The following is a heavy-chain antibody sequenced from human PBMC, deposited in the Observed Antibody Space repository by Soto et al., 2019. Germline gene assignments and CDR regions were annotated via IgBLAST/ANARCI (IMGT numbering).Heavy chain of an antibody. J-gene: IGHJ6*02. Sequence: GASVKVPCKASGGTFSSYAISWLRQSPGQGLEWMGGIIPIFGTANYAQKFQGRVTITADKSTSTAYMELSSLRSEDTAVYYCASPGEVVVTAIRGPNGMDVWGQGTTVTVSS. D-gene: IGHD2-21*02. V-gene: IGHV1-69*06. CDR3: ASPGEVVVTAIRGPNGMDV. CDR2: IIPIFGTA. CDR1: GGTFSSYA.